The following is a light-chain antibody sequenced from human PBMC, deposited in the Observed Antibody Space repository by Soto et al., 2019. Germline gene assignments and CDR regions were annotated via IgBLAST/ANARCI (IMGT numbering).Light chain of an antibody. CDR1: QSVSSSY. CDR3: QQYGSSPRT. V-gene: IGKV3-20*01. CDR2: GAS. Sequence: EIVLTQSPGTLSLSPGERATLSCRASQSVSSSYLAWYQQKPGQAPRLLIYGASSRATGIPDRFSGSGSGKDFTLTISRLEPEDFAVYYCQQYGSSPRTFGPGTKVDTK. J-gene: IGKJ3*01.